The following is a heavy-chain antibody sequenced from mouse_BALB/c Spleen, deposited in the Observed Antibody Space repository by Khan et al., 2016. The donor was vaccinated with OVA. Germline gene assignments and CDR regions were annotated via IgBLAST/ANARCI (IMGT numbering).Heavy chain of an antibody. D-gene: IGHD1-1*01. Sequence: QVQLQQADTELVKPGASVNISCKASGYTFTDHAIHLVKQSPEQGLEWIGYLSPGNGYIKYNEKFKGKATLTADKSSSTAYMQLNSLTSEDSAVYFCNYVGYWGQGTTLTVSS. CDR2: LSPGNGYI. CDR1: GYTFTDHA. J-gene: IGHJ2*01. V-gene: IGHV1S53*03. CDR3: NYVGY.